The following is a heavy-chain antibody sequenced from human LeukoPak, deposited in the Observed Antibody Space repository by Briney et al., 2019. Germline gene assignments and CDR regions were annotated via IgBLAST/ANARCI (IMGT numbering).Heavy chain of an antibody. D-gene: IGHD3-22*01. Sequence: GSLRLSCAASGFTFSSYAMSWVRQALGKGLEWIGEINHSGSTNYNPSLKSRVTISVDTSKNQFSLKLSSVTAADTAVYYCARGPDIVATDYYYDSSGYHPRRCFDYWGQGTLVTVSS. J-gene: IGHJ4*02. CDR1: GFTFSSYA. V-gene: IGHV4-34*01. CDR3: ARGPDIVATDYYYDSSGYHPRRCFDY. CDR2: INHSGST.